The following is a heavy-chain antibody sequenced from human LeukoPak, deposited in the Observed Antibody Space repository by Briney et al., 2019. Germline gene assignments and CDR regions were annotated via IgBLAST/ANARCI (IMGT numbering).Heavy chain of an antibody. J-gene: IGHJ4*02. CDR2: IAPKNGNT. D-gene: IGHD4-11*01. V-gene: IGHV1-18*01. Sequence: ASVKVSCKAYGYSFTTYGINWVRQAPGQGLEWLGWIAPKNGNTNYLQKFQARLTLTADTSTSTVYMELRSLTFDDSATYYRARDASAYNWGQGTLVTVS. CDR1: GYSFTTYG. CDR3: ARDASAYN.